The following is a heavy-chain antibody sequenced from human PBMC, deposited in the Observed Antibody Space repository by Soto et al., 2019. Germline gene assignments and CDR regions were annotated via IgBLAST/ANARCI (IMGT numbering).Heavy chain of an antibody. D-gene: IGHD1-1*01. J-gene: IGHJ4*02. Sequence: QVQLVESGGGVVRPGTSLRLSCAATGFSFSAHGMHWVRQAPGKGLEWLAVINDGSEEGYADSVRGRFTISRDNARNILYLQMYNFRAEDSALYYCARDDLFVDNGLDHWGQGTLVTVSS. V-gene: IGHV3-33*01. CDR2: INDGSEE. CDR1: GFSFSAHG. CDR3: ARDDLFVDNGLDH.